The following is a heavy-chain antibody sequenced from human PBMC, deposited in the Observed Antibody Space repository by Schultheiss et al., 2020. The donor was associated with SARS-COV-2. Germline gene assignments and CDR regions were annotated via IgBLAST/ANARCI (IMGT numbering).Heavy chain of an antibody. J-gene: IGHJ4*02. V-gene: IGHV3-13*05. D-gene: IGHD1-14*01. CDR1: GFTFSSYG. Sequence: GGSLRLSCAASGFTFSSYGMHWVRQATGKGLEWVSAIGTAGDPYYPGSVKGRFTISRENAKNSLYLQMNSLRAEDTAVYYCAKERPTTTCFDYWGQGVLVTVSS. CDR3: AKERPTTTCFDY. CDR2: IGTAGDP.